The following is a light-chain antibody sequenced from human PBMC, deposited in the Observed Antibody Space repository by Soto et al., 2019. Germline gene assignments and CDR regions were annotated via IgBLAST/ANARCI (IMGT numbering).Light chain of an antibody. V-gene: IGKV3-15*01. CDR1: QSASNN. CDR2: GAS. CDR3: QQYNNWPPWT. Sequence: EILMTQSPTTLSVSPGERATLSCRASQSASNNLAWYQQKPGQAPRLLIYGASTRAAGMPARFSGSGFGTEFTLTISSLQSEDFAVYYCQQYNNWPPWTFGQGTKVEIK. J-gene: IGKJ1*01.